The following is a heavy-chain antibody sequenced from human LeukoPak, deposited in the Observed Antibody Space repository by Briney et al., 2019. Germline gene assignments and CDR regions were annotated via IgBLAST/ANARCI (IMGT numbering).Heavy chain of an antibody. J-gene: IGHJ5*02. Sequence: ASVKVSCKASGYTFTSYYMHWVRQSPGQGLECMGIINPSVGSTSYAQKFQGRVTMTRDMSTSTVYMELSSLRSEDTAVYSCARALPHRRLMDTTMNQHWFDPWGQGTLVTVSS. D-gene: IGHD5-18*01. CDR3: ARALPHRRLMDTTMNQHWFDP. CDR2: INPSVGST. V-gene: IGHV1-46*01. CDR1: GYTFTSYY.